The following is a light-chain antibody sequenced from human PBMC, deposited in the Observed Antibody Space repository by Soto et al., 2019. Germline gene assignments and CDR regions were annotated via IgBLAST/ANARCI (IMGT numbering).Light chain of an antibody. V-gene: IGLV1-40*01. Sequence: QSVLTQPPSVSGAPGQRVTISCTGSSSNIGAGFDVHWYHQIAGTAPKLLIYGNSNRPSGVPDRFSGSKSGTSASLAISGLQSEDEADYYCAAWDDSLSGYVFGTGTKVTVL. CDR3: AAWDDSLSGYV. CDR2: GNS. CDR1: SSNIGAGFD. J-gene: IGLJ1*01.